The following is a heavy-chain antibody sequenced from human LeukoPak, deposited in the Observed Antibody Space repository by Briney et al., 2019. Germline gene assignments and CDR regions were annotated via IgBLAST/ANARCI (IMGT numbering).Heavy chain of an antibody. J-gene: IGHJ6*03. CDR2: ISSSSSTT. CDR1: GFTFSSYS. CDR3: AREGPYYYYMDV. Sequence: PGGSLRLSCAASGFTFSSYSMNWGRQAPGKGLEGVSYISSSSSTTYYADSVKGRFTISRDNAKNSLYLQMNSLRAEDTAVYYCAREGPYYYYMDVWGKGTTVTVSS. V-gene: IGHV3-48*04.